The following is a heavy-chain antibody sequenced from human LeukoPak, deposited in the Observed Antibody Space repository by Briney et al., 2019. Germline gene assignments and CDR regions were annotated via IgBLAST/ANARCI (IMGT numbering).Heavy chain of an antibody. D-gene: IGHD6-19*01. CDR1: GGSISSYY. V-gene: IGHV4-59*01. Sequence: SETLSLTCTVSGGSISSYYWSWIRQPPGKGLEWIGYIYYSGSTNYNPSLKSRVTISVDTSKNQFSLKLSSVTAADTAVYCCARDGSSGWYLGDNWFDPWGQGTLVTVSS. CDR3: ARDGSSGWYLGDNWFDP. CDR2: IYYSGST. J-gene: IGHJ5*02.